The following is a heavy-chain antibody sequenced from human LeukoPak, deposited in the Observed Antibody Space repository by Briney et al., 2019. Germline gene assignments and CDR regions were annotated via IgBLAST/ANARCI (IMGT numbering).Heavy chain of an antibody. J-gene: IGHJ4*02. CDR2: IIPIFGTA. Sequence: SVKVSCKASGGTFSSYAISWVRQAPGQGLEWMGGIIPIFGTANHAQKSQGRVTITTDESTSTAYMELSSLRSEDTAVYYCARLGGLGIFDYWGQGTLVTVSS. CDR1: GGTFSSYA. V-gene: IGHV1-69*05. CDR3: ARLGGLGIFDY. D-gene: IGHD7-27*01.